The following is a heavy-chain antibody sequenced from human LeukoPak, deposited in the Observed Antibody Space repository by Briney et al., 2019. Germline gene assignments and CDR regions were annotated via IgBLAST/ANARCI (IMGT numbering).Heavy chain of an antibody. CDR3: ARDYSEVTQNYYYYYMDV. CDR1: GGSISSSSYY. CDR2: IYYSGST. Sequence: SETLSLTCTVSGGSISSSSYYWGWIRQPPGKGLEWIGSIYYSGSTYYNPSLKSRVTISVDTSKNQFSLRLSSVTAADTAVYYCARDYSEVTQNYYYYYMDVWGKGTTVTVSS. J-gene: IGHJ6*03. D-gene: IGHD1-14*01. V-gene: IGHV4-39*07.